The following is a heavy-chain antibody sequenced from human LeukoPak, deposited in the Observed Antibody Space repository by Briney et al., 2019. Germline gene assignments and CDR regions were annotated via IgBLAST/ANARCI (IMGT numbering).Heavy chain of an antibody. CDR1: GFTFSAYA. CDR2: IRGGGTSE. Sequence: GGSLRLSCTASGFTFSAYAMMWVRQAPGKGPEWVSAIRGGGTSEFYADSVKGRFRISRDNSKDTLFLQMNSLRAEDTAVYYCARDPNGDYIGASDMWGPGTMVTVSS. J-gene: IGHJ3*02. V-gene: IGHV3-23*01. D-gene: IGHD4-17*01. CDR3: ARDPNGDYIGASDM.